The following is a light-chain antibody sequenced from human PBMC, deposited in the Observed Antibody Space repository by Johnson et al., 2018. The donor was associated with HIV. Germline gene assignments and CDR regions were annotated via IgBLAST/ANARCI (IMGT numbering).Light chain of an antibody. CDR2: DNN. CDR3: GTWDSSLSGV. CDR1: SSNIGNNY. Sequence: QSVLTQPPSVSAAPGQKVTISCSGGSSNIGNNYVSWYQQLPGTAPKLLIYDNNKRPSGIPDRFSGSKSGTSATLGITGLQTGDEADYYCGTWDSSLSGVFGTGTKVTVL. J-gene: IGLJ1*01. V-gene: IGLV1-51*01.